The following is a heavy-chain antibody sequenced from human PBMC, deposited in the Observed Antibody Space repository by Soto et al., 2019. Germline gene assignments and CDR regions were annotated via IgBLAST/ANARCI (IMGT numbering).Heavy chain of an antibody. Sequence: SETLSLTCAVSGGSISSGGYSWSWIRQPPGKGLEWIGYIYHSGSTYYNPSLKSRVTISVDRSKNQFSLKLSSVTAADTAVYYCAAGGGLPRYYWGQGIPVTVSS. CDR3: AAGGGLPRYY. V-gene: IGHV4-30-2*01. CDR1: GGSISSGGYS. J-gene: IGHJ4*02. D-gene: IGHD5-12*01. CDR2: IYHSGST.